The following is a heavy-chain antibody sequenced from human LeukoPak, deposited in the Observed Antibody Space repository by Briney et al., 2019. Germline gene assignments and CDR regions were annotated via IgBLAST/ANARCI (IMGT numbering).Heavy chain of an antibody. CDR3: AREVYSSGWNYFDY. CDR1: GFTFSSYS. V-gene: IGHV3-21*01. Sequence: GGSLRLSCAASGFTFSSYSMNWVRQAPGKGLEWVSSISSSNSYIYYADSVKGRFTISRDNAKNSLYLQMNSLRAEDTAVYYCAREVYSSGWNYFDYWGQGTLVTVSS. D-gene: IGHD6-19*01. J-gene: IGHJ4*02. CDR2: ISSSNSYI.